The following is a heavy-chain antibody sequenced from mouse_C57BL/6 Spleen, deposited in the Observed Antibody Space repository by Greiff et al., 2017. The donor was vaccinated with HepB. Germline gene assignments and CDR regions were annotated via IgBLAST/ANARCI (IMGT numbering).Heavy chain of an antibody. Sequence: QVQLQQPGAELVKPGASVKLSCKASGYTFTSYWMHWVKQRPGQGLEWIGMIHPNSGSTNYNEKFKSKATLTVDKSSSTAYMQLSSLTAEDSAVYYCARSLLGYFDVWGTGTTVTVSS. J-gene: IGHJ1*03. CDR1: GYTFTSYW. V-gene: IGHV1-64*01. D-gene: IGHD2-12*01. CDR3: ARSLLGYFDV. CDR2: IHPNSGST.